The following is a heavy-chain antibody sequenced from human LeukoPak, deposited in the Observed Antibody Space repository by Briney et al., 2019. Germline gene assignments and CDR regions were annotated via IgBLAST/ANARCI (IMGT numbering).Heavy chain of an antibody. CDR1: GYTFTSYD. CDR3: ARAGGVAVAATPNWFDP. V-gene: IGHV1-8*01. J-gene: IGHJ5*02. CDR2: MNPNSGNT. D-gene: IGHD2-15*01. Sequence: GASVKVSCKASGYTFTSYDINWVRQATGQGLEWMGWMNPNSGNTGYAQKFQGRVTMTRNTSISTAYMELSSLRSEDTAVYYCARAGGVAVAATPNWFDPWGQGTLVTVSS.